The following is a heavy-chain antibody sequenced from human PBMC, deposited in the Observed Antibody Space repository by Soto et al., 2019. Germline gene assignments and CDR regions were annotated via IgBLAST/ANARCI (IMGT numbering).Heavy chain of an antibody. D-gene: IGHD1-26*01. CDR2: IIPIFGTA. Sequence: QVQLVQPGAEVKKPGSSVKVSCKASGGTFSSYSINWVRQAPGQGLEWMGEIIPIFGTANYAQKLQGRVKITADESTSTAYMELSSLRSEDTAVYYCARDGGRHSGGIDYWGQGTLVTVSS. V-gene: IGHV1-69*01. CDR3: ARDGGRHSGGIDY. J-gene: IGHJ4*02. CDR1: GGTFSSYS.